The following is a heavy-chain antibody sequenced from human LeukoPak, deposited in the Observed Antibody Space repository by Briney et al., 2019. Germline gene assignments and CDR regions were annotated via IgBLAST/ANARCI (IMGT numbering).Heavy chain of an antibody. CDR2: ITTSGGGT. Sequence: GGSLRLSCAASGFTFKNYVMSWVRLAPGKGLEWVSAITTSGGGTYYADSVKGRFSISRDNSKNTAYLQMNSLKAEDTAVYYCARVGGTDAYDIWGQGTMVTVSS. CDR3: ARVGGTDAYDI. CDR1: GFTFKNYV. D-gene: IGHD1-26*01. J-gene: IGHJ3*02. V-gene: IGHV3-23*01.